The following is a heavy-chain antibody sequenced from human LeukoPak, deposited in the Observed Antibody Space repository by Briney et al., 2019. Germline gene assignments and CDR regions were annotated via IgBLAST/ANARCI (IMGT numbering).Heavy chain of an antibody. V-gene: IGHV3-11*01. CDR1: GFTFSDYY. J-gene: IGHJ5*02. D-gene: IGHD3-10*01. CDR2: ISSSGSTI. CDR3: ARDKDDYGSGNHWFDP. Sequence: GGSLRLSCAASGFTFSDYYMSWIRQAPGKGLEWVSYISSSGSTIYYADSVKGRFTISRDNAKNSLYLQMNSLRAEDTAVYYCARDKDDYGSGNHWFDPWGQGTLVTVSS.